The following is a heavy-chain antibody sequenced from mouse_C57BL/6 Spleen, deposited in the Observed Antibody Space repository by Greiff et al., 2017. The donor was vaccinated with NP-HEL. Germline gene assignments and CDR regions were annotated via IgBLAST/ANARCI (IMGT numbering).Heavy chain of an antibody. CDR1: GFSLSTFGMG. D-gene: IGHD2-4*01. J-gene: IGHJ3*01. V-gene: IGHV8-8*01. CDR2: IWWDDDQ. Sequence: QVTLKESGPGILQPSQTLSLTCSFSGFSLSTFGMGVGWIRQPSGKGLEWLAHIWWDDDQYYHPALKRRLTISKDPSKNQVFLKIANVDTADTATYYCARIVYDCNATRPWFAYWGQGTLVTVSA. CDR3: ARIVYDCNATRPWFAY.